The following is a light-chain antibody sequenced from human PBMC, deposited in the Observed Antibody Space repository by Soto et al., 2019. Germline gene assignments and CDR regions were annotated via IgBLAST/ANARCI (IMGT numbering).Light chain of an antibody. CDR2: DAS. CDR1: QSVSGW. CDR3: QQYYTNSQAS. J-gene: IGKJ1*01. V-gene: IGKV1-5*01. Sequence: MHMTHSPSTLSASFGYTFTVNFRSSQSVSGWLAWYQQKPGEAPKLLIYDASALPRGVPSRFSGSGSGTEFSLTISNLEPDDFATYHCQQYYTNSQASFGQGTKVDI.